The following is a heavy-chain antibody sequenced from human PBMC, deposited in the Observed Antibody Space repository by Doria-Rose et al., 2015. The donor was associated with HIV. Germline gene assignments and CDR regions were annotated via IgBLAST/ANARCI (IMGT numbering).Heavy chain of an antibody. CDR3: ARIKSSRWYHKYYFDF. V-gene: IGHV2-26*01. J-gene: IGHJ4*02. CDR2: IFSGDDR. D-gene: IGHD6-13*01. CDR1: GVSLSSPGMG. Sequence: SGPVLVKPTETLTLTCTVSGVSLSSPGMGVSWIRQPPGKALEWLANIFSGDDRSYNTSLKSRLTISRVTSKSQPVLTMTDMDPVDTATYHCARIKSSRWYHKYYFDFWGQGTLVIVSA.